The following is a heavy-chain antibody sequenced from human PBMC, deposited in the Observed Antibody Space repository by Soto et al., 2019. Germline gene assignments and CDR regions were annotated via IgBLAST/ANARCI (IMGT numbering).Heavy chain of an antibody. CDR1: GYTFTSYG. CDR2: IIANNGKA. V-gene: IGHV1-18*01. Sequence: ASVKVSCKASGYTFTSYGISWVRQAPGQGLEWMGGIIANNGKANYAQKFQGRVTMTTDESTSTAYMELSSLRSEDTAVYYCARQLYYYDSSGYTPRPFDYWGQGTLVTVSS. CDR3: ARQLYYYDSSGYTPRPFDY. J-gene: IGHJ4*02. D-gene: IGHD3-22*01.